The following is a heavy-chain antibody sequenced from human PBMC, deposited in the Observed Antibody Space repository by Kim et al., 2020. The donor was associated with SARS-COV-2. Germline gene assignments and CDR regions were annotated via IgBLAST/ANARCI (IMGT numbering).Heavy chain of an antibody. J-gene: IGHJ4*01. CDR2: ISYDGSNK. Sequence: GGSLRLSCAASGFTFSSYAMHWVRQAPGKGLEWVAVISYDGSNKYYADSVKGRFTISRDNSKNTLYLQMNSLRAEDTAVYYCARDPQLMIVVVTSPDYWG. CDR1: GFTFSSYA. CDR3: ARDPQLMIVVVTSPDY. D-gene: IGHD3-22*01. V-gene: IGHV3-30*04.